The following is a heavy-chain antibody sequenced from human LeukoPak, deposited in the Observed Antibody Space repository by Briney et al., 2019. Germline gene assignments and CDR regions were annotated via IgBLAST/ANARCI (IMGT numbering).Heavy chain of an antibody. Sequence: SETLSLTCAVSNYPITSDYYWVWIRQPPGQGLEWIGQIFHSGIAHYNPSLKSRVTMSVDTSRSQFSVNLSSVTAADTAVYYCGRAGFGTAYNRFYYYMDVWGKGTTATVSS. D-gene: IGHD3-16*01. V-gene: IGHV4-38-2*01. CDR2: IFHSGIA. J-gene: IGHJ6*03. CDR1: NYPITSDYY. CDR3: GRAGFGTAYNRFYYYMDV.